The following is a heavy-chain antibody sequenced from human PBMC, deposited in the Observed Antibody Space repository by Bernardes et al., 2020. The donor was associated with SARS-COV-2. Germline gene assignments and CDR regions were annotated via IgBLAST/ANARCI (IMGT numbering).Heavy chain of an antibody. D-gene: IGHD3-10*01. J-gene: IGHJ5*02. Sequence: SETLSLTCTVSGGSISSRSYYWGWIRQPPGKGLEWIGIIYYNGNTYYNPSLKSRVTISVDTSKNQFSLKLNSVTAADTAVYYCARQTAVNRYDYGRNWFDPWGQGTLVTVSS. CDR3: ARQTAVNRYDYGRNWFDP. CDR1: GGSISSRSYY. V-gene: IGHV4-39*01. CDR2: IYYNGNT.